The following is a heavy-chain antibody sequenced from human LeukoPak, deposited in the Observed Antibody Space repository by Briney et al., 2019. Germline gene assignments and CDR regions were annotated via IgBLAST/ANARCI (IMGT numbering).Heavy chain of an antibody. CDR3: ARIKSYYYDTSDKDAFDI. CDR1: GFIFSSYG. CDR2: IRYAGGDT. V-gene: IGHV3-30*02. J-gene: IGHJ3*02. D-gene: IGHD3-22*01. Sequence: GGSLRLSCAASGFIFSSYGMHWVRQAPGKGLEGVAFIRYAGGDTYYADSVKGRFTISRDNAKNTLYLQMNSLRAGDTAVYYCARIKSYYYDTSDKDAFDIWGQGTVVTVSS.